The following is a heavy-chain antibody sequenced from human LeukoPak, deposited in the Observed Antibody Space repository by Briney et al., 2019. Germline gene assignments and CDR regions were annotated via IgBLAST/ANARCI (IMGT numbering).Heavy chain of an antibody. CDR1: GYTFTSYG. CDR2: ISAYNGNT. CDR3: AREIWSGYSIANYYYYYYMDV. Sequence: ASVKVSCKASGYTFTSYGISWVRQAPGQGLEWMGWISAYNGNTNYAQKLQGRVTMTTDTSTSTAYMELRSLRSDDTAVYYRAREIWSGYSIANYYYYYYMDVWGKGTTVTASS. J-gene: IGHJ6*03. V-gene: IGHV1-18*01. D-gene: IGHD3-3*01.